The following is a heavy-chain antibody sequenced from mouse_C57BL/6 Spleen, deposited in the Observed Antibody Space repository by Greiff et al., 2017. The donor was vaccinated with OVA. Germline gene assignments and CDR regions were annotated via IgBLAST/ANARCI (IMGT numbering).Heavy chain of an antibody. Sequence: QVQLQQSGAELVRPGTSVKVSCKASGYAFTNYLIEWVKQRPGQGLEWIGVINPGSGGTNYNEKFKGKATLTADKSSSTAYMQLSSLTSEDSAVYCCARELLRGGYWGQGTTLTVSS. CDR1: GYAFTNYL. J-gene: IGHJ2*01. V-gene: IGHV1-54*01. CDR2: INPGSGGT. CDR3: ARELLRGGY. D-gene: IGHD1-1*01.